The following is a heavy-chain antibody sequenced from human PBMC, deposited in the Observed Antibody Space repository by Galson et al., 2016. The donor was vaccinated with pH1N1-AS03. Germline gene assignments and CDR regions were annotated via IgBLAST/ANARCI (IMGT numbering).Heavy chain of an antibody. D-gene: IGHD3-16*02. CDR3: ARDRHYYDYIWGTYRYDWYFDL. Sequence: SLSLSCAASGFTFSSHGMHWVRQTPGKGLEWVAVIWHDGSEKYYADSVRGRFTISRDNSKNTLYLQMNSLRAEDTAVYYCARDRHYYDYIWGTYRYDWYFDLWGRGTLVTVSS. CDR1: GFTFSSHG. CDR2: IWHDGSEK. V-gene: IGHV3-33*01. J-gene: IGHJ2*01.